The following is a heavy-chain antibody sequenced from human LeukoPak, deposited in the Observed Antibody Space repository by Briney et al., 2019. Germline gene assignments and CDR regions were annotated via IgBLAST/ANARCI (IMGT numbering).Heavy chain of an antibody. CDR3: ARHDPIVGTPDAFDI. J-gene: IGHJ3*02. CDR1: GGSISNNY. CDR2: IYYSGST. V-gene: IGHV4-59*01. D-gene: IGHD1-26*01. Sequence: SETLSLTCSVSGGSISNNYWSWIRQPPGKGLEWIGYIYYSGSTNYNPSLKSRVTISVDTSKNQFSLKLSSVTAADTAVYYCARHDPIVGTPDAFDIWGQGTMVTVSS.